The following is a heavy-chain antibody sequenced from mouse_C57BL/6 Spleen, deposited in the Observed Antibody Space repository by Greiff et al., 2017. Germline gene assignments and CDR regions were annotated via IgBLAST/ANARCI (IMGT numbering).Heavy chain of an antibody. J-gene: IGHJ3*01. CDR2: SRNKANDYAT. CDR3: ARDAWGDGYFAY. V-gene: IGHV7-1*01. D-gene: IGHD2-3*01. CDR1: GFTFSDFY. Sequence: EVMLVESGGGLVQSGRSLRLSCATSGFTFSDFYMEWVRQAPGKGLEWIAASRNKANDYATEYSASVKGRFIVSRDTSQSILYLQMNALRAEDTAIYYCARDAWGDGYFAYWGQGTLVTVSA.